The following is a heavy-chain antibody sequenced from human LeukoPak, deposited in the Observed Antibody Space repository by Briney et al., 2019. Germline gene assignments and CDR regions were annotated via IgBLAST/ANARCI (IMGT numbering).Heavy chain of an antibody. V-gene: IGHV3-7*01. CDR1: GFVFSSYW. CDR3: AKHMITFGGVIGSIDY. CDR2: IKEDGSEK. J-gene: IGHJ4*02. D-gene: IGHD3-16*02. Sequence: GGSLRLSCAASGFVFSSYWMTWVRQAPGKGLEWVANIKEDGSEKYYVDSVKGRFSISRDDAKNTLYLQMNSLRAEDTAVYYCAKHMITFGGVIGSIDYWGQGTLVTVSS.